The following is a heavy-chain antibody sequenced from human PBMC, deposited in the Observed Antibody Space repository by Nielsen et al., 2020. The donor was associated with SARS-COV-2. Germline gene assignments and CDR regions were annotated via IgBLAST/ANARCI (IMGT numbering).Heavy chain of an antibody. CDR2: INPNSGGT. D-gene: IGHD2-2*01. CDR1: GYTFTSYY. CDR3: ARRYCSSTSCPIFDY. V-gene: IGHV1-2*06. Sequence: ASVKVSCKASGYTFTSYYMHWVRQAPGQGLEWMGRINPNSGGTNYAQKFQGRVTMTRDTSISTAYMELSSLRSEDTAVYYCARRYCSSTSCPIFDYWGQGTLVTVSS. J-gene: IGHJ4*02.